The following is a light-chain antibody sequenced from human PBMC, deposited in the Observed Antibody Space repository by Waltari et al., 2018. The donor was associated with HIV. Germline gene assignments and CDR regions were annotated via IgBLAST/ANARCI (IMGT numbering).Light chain of an antibody. V-gene: IGKV4-1*01. CDR3: HQYYTTPWA. CDR1: QSVLYNSNSKNY. J-gene: IGKJ1*01. CDR2: WAS. Sequence: DIVLTQSPDSLAVSLGERATINRKASQSVLYNSNSKNYLSWYQQKPGQPPKLLIYWASTRESGVPDRFSGSGSGTDFTLTISGLQAEDVAVYYCHQYYTTPWAFGQGTKVEIK.